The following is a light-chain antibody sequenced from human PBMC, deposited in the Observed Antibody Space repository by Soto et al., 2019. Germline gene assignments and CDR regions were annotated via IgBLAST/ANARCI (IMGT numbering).Light chain of an antibody. CDR2: GAS. V-gene: IGKV3-15*01. J-gene: IGKJ2*01. CDR3: QQYDNWPPYT. CDR1: HSVSSN. Sequence: RVMTQSPATLSVSPGERATLSCRASHSVSSNLAWYQHKPGQAPRLLIYGASTRATGIPARFIGSGSGTEFTLTISSLQSEDFAVYYCQQYDNWPPYTFGQGTKLEIK.